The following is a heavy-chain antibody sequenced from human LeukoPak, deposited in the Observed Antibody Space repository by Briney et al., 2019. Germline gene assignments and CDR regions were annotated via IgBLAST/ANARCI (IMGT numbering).Heavy chain of an antibody. CDR2: INWNGGST. V-gene: IGHV3-20*01. J-gene: IGHJ6*02. CDR3: ARGVSYELVGGMDV. CDR1: GFTFDDYG. Sequence: GGSLRLSCAASGFTFDDYGMSWVRQVPGKGLEWVSGINWNGGSTGYADSVKGRFTISRDNVKTSLYLQMNGLRAEDTALYHCARGVSYELVGGMDVWGQGTTVTVSS. D-gene: IGHD3-16*01.